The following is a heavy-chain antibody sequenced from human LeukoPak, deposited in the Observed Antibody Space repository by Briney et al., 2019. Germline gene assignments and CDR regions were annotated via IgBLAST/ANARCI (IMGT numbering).Heavy chain of an antibody. CDR3: AKDRGSGYHYFDY. D-gene: IGHD3-22*01. CDR2: ISGSSGTK. Sequence: GGSLRLSCAASGFTFSSYSMNWVRQAPGKTLEWVSYISGSSGTKYYADSVKGRFTISRDNARNSLYLQMNSLRAEDTAVYYCAKDRGSGYHYFDYWGQGTLVTVSS. V-gene: IGHV3-48*01. CDR1: GFTFSSYS. J-gene: IGHJ4*02.